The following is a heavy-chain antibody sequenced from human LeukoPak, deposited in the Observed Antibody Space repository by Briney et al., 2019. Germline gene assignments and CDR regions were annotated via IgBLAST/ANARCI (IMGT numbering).Heavy chain of an antibody. J-gene: IGHJ6*02. CDR3: AKEGGMVRPTNYYYYGMDV. Sequence: PGRSLRLSCAAPGFTFGSYGMHWVRQAPGKGLEWVAVISYDGSNKYYADSVKGRFTISRDNSKNTLYLQMNSLRAEDTAVYYCAKEGGMVRPTNYYYYGMDVWGQGTTVTVSS. D-gene: IGHD3-16*01. CDR1: GFTFGSYG. V-gene: IGHV3-30*18. CDR2: ISYDGSNK.